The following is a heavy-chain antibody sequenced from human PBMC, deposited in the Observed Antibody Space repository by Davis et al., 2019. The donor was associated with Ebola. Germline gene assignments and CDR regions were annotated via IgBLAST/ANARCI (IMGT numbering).Heavy chain of an antibody. Sequence: SDTLSLTCTVSGGSISSGGYYWSWIRQHPGKGLEWIWYIYYSGRTYYNPSLKSRVTISVDTSKNQFSLKLSSVTAADTAVYYCARGNSYDFSSGYYTLGPEYNYWGQGTLVTVSS. V-gene: IGHV4-31*03. D-gene: IGHD3-3*01. CDR3: ARGNSYDFSSGYYTLGPEYNY. CDR2: IYYSGRT. CDR1: GGSISSGGYY. J-gene: IGHJ4*02.